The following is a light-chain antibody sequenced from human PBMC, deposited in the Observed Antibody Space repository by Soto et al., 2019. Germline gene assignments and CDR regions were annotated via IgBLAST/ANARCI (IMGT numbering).Light chain of an antibody. Sequence: DIQRPQPPSALSASVGDRVTITCRASQSIKTWLAWYQRKPGRAPNLLIYDASSLQSGVPSRFSGSGSGTEFTLTISSLQPDDSATYYCQQYESYSWTFGQGAKVDIK. V-gene: IGKV1-5*01. CDR3: QQYESYSWT. CDR1: QSIKTW. CDR2: DAS. J-gene: IGKJ1*01.